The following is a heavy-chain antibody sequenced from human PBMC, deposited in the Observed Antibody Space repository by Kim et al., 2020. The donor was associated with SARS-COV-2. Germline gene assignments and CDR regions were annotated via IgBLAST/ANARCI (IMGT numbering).Heavy chain of an antibody. CDR3: ARAPGRVVPSAMLRGKLWFDP. Sequence: SETLSLTCAVYGGSFSGYYWSWIRQPPGKGLEWIGEINHSGSTNYNPSLKSRVTISVDTSKNQFSLKLTFVTAADTAVYYCARAPGRVVPSAMLRGKLWFDPWGQGTLVTVSS. CDR2: INHSGST. CDR1: GGSFSGYY. V-gene: IGHV4-34*01. J-gene: IGHJ5*02. D-gene: IGHD2-2*01.